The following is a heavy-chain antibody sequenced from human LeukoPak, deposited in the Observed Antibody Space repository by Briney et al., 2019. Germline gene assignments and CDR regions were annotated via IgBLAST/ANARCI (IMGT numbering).Heavy chain of an antibody. CDR1: GYTLTELS. J-gene: IGHJ3*02. V-gene: IGHV1-24*01. CDR2: FDPEDGET. CDR3: ARVRRYSSDWYDAFDI. D-gene: IGHD6-19*01. Sequence: ASVKVSCKVSGYTLTELSMHWVRQAPGKGLEWMGGFDPEDGETIYAQKFQGRVTMTEDTSTDTAYMELSSLRSEDTAVYYCARVRRYSSDWYDAFDIWGQGTMVTVSS.